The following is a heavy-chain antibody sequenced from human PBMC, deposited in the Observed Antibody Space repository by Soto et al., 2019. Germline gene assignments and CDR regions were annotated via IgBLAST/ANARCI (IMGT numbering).Heavy chain of an antibody. D-gene: IGHD1-1*01. Sequence: SVKVSCKASGGTFSSYAISWVRQAPGQGLEWMGGIIPIFGTANYAQKFQGRVTITADESTSTAYMELSSLRSEDTAVYYCARMRLERHRYYYGMDVWGQGTTVTVSS. V-gene: IGHV1-69*13. J-gene: IGHJ6*02. CDR1: GGTFSSYA. CDR2: IIPIFGTA. CDR3: ARMRLERHRYYYGMDV.